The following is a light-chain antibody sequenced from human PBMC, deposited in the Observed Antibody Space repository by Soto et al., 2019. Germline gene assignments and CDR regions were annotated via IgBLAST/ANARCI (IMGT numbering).Light chain of an antibody. J-gene: IGKJ1*01. Sequence: EIVLTQSPGTLSLSPGERATLSCRASQTISGSYLAWYHHKPGQAPRLLIYGASNRATGIPDMFSGSGAGTDFPLTISRLEHEDVAFYCCQRYGSSLTFGQGTKVEIK. CDR1: QTISGSY. CDR3: QRYGSSLT. CDR2: GAS. V-gene: IGKV3-20*01.